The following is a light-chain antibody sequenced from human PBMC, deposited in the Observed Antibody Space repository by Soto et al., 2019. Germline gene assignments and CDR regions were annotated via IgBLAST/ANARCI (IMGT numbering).Light chain of an antibody. CDR2: DAT. J-gene: IGLJ2*01. V-gene: IGLV2-23*02. CDR1: TRDVGKYNL. CDR3: SSHAGGGTVV. Sequence: QSALTQPASVSGSPGQSITISCTGTTRDVGKYNLVSWYQQLPRQSPKLIIYDATKRPSGISNRFSGSKSGSTASLTISGLQDEDAADYYCSSHAGGGTVVFGRGTKLTVL.